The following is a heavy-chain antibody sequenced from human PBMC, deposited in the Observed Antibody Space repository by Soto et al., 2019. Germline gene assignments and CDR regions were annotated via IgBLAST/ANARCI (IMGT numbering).Heavy chain of an antibody. Sequence: ASVKVSCKVSGYTLTELSMHWVRQAPGKGLEWMGGFDPEDGETIYAQKFQGRVTMTEDTSTDTAYMELSSLRSEDTAVYYCATNPVTTRPYYYYYMDVWGKGTTVTVSS. CDR2: FDPEDGET. J-gene: IGHJ6*03. D-gene: IGHD4-4*01. CDR3: ATNPVTTRPYYYYYMDV. CDR1: GYTLTELS. V-gene: IGHV1-24*01.